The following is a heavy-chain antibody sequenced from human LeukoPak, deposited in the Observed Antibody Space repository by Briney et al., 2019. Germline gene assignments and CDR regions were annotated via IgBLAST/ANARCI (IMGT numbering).Heavy chain of an antibody. Sequence: PSETLSLTCAVYGGSFSSYYWSWIRQPPGKGLEWIGYIYYSGSTNYNPSLKSRVTISVDTSKNQFSLKLSSVTAADTAVYYCARASWSPGTYNWFDPWGQGTLVTVSS. J-gene: IGHJ5*02. D-gene: IGHD3-10*01. V-gene: IGHV4-59*01. CDR2: IYYSGST. CDR1: GGSFSSYY. CDR3: ARASWSPGTYNWFDP.